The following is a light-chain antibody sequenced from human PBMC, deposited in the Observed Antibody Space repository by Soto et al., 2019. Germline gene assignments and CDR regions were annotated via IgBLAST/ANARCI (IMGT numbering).Light chain of an antibody. CDR1: QGMSSW. V-gene: IGKV1D-16*01. J-gene: IGKJ1*01. Sequence: IQMTQSPSSVSASVGDRVTITCRASQGMSSWLAWYQQKPGEAPKLLIYAASSLQSGVPSRFSGSGSGTEFTLTISSLQPDDFATYYCQQYNSYWTFAQGTMV. CDR2: AAS. CDR3: QQYNSYWT.